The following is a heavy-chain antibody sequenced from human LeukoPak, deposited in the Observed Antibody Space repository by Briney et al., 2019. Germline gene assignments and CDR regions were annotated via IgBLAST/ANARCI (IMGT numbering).Heavy chain of an antibody. D-gene: IGHD3-10*01. CDR3: AREKDSGLLWFGESFDY. V-gene: IGHV3-30-3*01. Sequence: GGSLRLSCAASGFTFSTFAINWVRQAPGKGLEWVAVISYDGSNKYYADSVKGRFTISRDNSKSTLYLQMNSLRVEDTAVYYCAREKDSGLLWFGESFDYWGQGTLVTVSS. CDR1: GFTFSTFA. CDR2: ISYDGSNK. J-gene: IGHJ4*02.